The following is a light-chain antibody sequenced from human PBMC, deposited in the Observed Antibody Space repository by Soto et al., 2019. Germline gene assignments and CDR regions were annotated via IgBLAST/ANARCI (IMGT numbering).Light chain of an antibody. CDR1: QSVSSY. CDR2: DAS. J-gene: IGKJ2*01. CDR3: QQRSNWPWT. V-gene: IGKV3-11*01. Sequence: EIVLTQSPATLSLSPGETATLSCRASQSVSSYLAWYQQKPGQAPRLLIYDASNRATGIPARFSGSGSGTDFTLTISSLEPEDFAVYYSQQRSNWPWTFGQGTKLEIK.